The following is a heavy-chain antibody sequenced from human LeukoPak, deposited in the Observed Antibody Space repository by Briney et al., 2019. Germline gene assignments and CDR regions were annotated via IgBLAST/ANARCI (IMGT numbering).Heavy chain of an antibody. D-gene: IGHD6-19*01. Sequence: ASVKVSCKASGGTFSSYAISWVRQAPGQGLEWMGRIIPIFGTANYAQKFQGRVTITTDESTSTAYMELSSLRSEDTAVYYCARDTAVAGYDYWGQGTLATVSS. J-gene: IGHJ4*02. V-gene: IGHV1-69*05. CDR3: ARDTAVAGYDY. CDR1: GGTFSSYA. CDR2: IIPIFGTA.